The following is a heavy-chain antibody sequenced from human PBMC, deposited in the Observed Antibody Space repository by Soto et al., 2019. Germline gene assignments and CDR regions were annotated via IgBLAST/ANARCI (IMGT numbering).Heavy chain of an antibody. CDR1: GFTFSSYA. D-gene: IGHD6-19*01. Sequence: GGSLRLSCAAAGFTFSSYAMSWVRQAPGKGLEWVSAISGSGGSTYYADSVKGRFTIPRDNSKNTLYLQMNSLRAEDTAVYYCAKVGTYLEAGPKGFDPWGQGTLVTVSS. V-gene: IGHV3-23*01. J-gene: IGHJ5*02. CDR2: ISGSGGST. CDR3: AKVGTYLEAGPKGFDP.